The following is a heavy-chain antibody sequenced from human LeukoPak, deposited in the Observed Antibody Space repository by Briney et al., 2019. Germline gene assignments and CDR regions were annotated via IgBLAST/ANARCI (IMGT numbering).Heavy chain of an antibody. V-gene: IGHV1-2*02. CDR3: ARDAGNYDFWSGYSESELDY. J-gene: IGHJ4*02. CDR1: GYTFTGYY. D-gene: IGHD3-3*01. Sequence: ASVKVSCKASGYTFTGYYMHWVRQAPGQGLEWMGWINPNSGGTNYAQKFQGRVTMTRDTSTSTVYMELSSLRSEDTAVYYCARDAGNYDFWSGYSESELDYWGQGTLVTVSS. CDR2: INPNSGGT.